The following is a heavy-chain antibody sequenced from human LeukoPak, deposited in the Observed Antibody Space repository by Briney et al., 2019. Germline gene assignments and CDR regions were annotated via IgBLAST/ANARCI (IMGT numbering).Heavy chain of an antibody. V-gene: IGHV4-61*10. Sequence: SETLSLTCTVSGGSISSGSYYWSWIRQPAGKGLEWIGYIYHSGSTYYNPSLKSRVTISVDRSKNQFSLKLSSVTAADTAVYYCARVAIAARFDPWGQGTLVTVSS. CDR3: ARVAIAARFDP. CDR1: GGSISSGSYY. CDR2: IYHSGST. J-gene: IGHJ5*02. D-gene: IGHD6-13*01.